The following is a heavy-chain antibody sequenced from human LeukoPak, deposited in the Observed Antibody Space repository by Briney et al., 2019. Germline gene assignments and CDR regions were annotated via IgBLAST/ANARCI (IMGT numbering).Heavy chain of an antibody. J-gene: IGHJ4*02. Sequence: GGSLRLSCAASGFTFSSYEIHWVRQAPGKGLEWVSYISTSGSIINYADSVKGRFTISRDNAKNSLYLQMNSLTAEDTALYYCARGRIYFDNWGQGTLVTVSS. CDR3: ARGRIYFDN. CDR2: ISTSGSII. V-gene: IGHV3-48*03. CDR1: GFTFSSYE.